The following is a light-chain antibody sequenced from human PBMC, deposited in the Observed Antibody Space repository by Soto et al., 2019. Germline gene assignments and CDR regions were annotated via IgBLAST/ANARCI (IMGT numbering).Light chain of an antibody. CDR1: SSDVGGYNY. Sequence: QSALTQPASVSGSPGHSTTISCTGTSSDVGGYNYVSWYQQHPGKAPKLMIYDVSDRPSGVSNRFSGSKSGNTASLTISGLQAEDEADYYCSSYRSSSTVFGTGTKVTVL. J-gene: IGLJ1*01. CDR3: SSYRSSSTV. CDR2: DVS. V-gene: IGLV2-14*01.